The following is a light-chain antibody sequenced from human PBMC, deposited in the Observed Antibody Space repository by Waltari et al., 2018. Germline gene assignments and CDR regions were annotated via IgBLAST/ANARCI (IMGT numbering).Light chain of an antibody. V-gene: IGKV1-5*03. CDR2: KAS. CDR1: QSVSVW. CDR3: QQYDAYPLT. J-gene: IGKJ2*01. Sequence: DIEMTQSPATLSASVCDTVTITCRASQSVSVWLAWYQQKPGKAPNLLVYKASILHVGVPSRFSATGSGTEFTLTIDSLHPADSATYYCQQYDAYPLTFGQGTKLEIK.